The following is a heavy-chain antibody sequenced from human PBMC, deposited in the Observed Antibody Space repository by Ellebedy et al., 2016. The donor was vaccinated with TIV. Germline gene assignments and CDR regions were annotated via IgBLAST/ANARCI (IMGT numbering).Heavy chain of an antibody. J-gene: IGHJ5*02. D-gene: IGHD6-6*01. V-gene: IGHV3-48*04. CDR2: IGSRSTTI. Sequence: GESLKISCAVSGFTFSTYSMNWLRQAPGKGLEWVSHIGSRSTTIYYADSVKGRFTISRDNAKNSLYLQMNSLRAEDTAVYYCARDPSIAARPSWFDPWGQGTLVTVSS. CDR3: ARDPSIAARPSWFDP. CDR1: GFTFSTYS.